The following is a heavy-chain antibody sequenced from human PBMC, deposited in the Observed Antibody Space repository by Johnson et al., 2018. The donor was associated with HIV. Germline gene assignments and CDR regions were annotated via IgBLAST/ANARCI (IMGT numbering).Heavy chain of an antibody. CDR3: ARGGGCGGECYSGYDAFDI. J-gene: IGHJ3*02. V-gene: IGHV3-30*01. CDR1: GFTFSSYA. CDR2: ISYDGSYK. D-gene: IGHD2-21*01. Sequence: VQLVESGGGVVQPGRSLRLSCAASGFTFSSYAMHWVRQAPDKGLEWVAVISYDGSYKYYADSVKGRFTISRDNSKNTLYLQMNSLRAEDTAVCYCARGGGCGGECYSGYDAFDIWGQVTMVTVSS.